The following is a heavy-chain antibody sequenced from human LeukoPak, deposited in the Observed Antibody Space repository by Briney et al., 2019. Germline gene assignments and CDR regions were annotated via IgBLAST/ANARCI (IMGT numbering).Heavy chain of an antibody. D-gene: IGHD6-13*01. Sequence: ASVKVSCKVSGYTLTELSMHWVRQAPGKGLEWMGGFDPEDGETIYAQKFQGRVTMTEDTSTDTAYMELSSLRSEDTAVYYCATGPPPSSWHLPFDYWGQGTLVTVSS. V-gene: IGHV1-24*01. J-gene: IGHJ4*02. CDR3: ATGPPPSSWHLPFDY. CDR2: FDPEDGET. CDR1: GYTLTELS.